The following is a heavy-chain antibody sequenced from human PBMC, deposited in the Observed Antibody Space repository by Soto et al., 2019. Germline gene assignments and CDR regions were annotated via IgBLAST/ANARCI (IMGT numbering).Heavy chain of an antibody. D-gene: IGHD6-19*01. CDR3: ARSSSAYYLFDY. Sequence: GGSLRLSCAVSGFTFSGYAMXWVRQAPGKGLEWVSVISASGTTTYYADSVKGRFTISRDTSKNTLYLQMNSLRAEDTAIYYCARSSSAYYLFDYWGQGTLVTVSS. J-gene: IGHJ4*02. CDR1: GFTFSGYA. CDR2: ISASGTTT. V-gene: IGHV3-23*01.